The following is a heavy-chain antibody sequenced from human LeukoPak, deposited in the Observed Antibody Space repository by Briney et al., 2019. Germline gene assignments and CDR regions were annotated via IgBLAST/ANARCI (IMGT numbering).Heavy chain of an antibody. Sequence: SETLSLTCTVSGVSFSSHFWTWIRQAPGKGLEWIGYIFFSGSTHYNPSLKSRVTMSIDTSKSQFSLKLNSLTAADTAVYYCASDRTGLYYFDQWGQGTLVTVSS. CDR1: GVSFSSHF. J-gene: IGHJ4*02. CDR2: IFFSGST. D-gene: IGHD1-1*01. CDR3: ASDRTGLYYFDQ. V-gene: IGHV4-59*11.